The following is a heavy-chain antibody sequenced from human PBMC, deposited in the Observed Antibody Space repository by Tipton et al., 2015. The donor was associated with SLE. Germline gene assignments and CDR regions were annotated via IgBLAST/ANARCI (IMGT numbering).Heavy chain of an antibody. D-gene: IGHD1-26*01. CDR1: GGSISSYY. J-gene: IGHJ6*03. V-gene: IGHV4-59*01. Sequence: LRLSCTVSGGSISSYYWSWIRQPPGKGLEWIGYIFYSGSTNYNPSLKSRVTISVGTSKNQFSLKLSSVTAADTAVYYCARSGSYPYYYYYMDVWGKGTTVTVSS. CDR3: ARSGSYPYYYYYMDV. CDR2: IFYSGST.